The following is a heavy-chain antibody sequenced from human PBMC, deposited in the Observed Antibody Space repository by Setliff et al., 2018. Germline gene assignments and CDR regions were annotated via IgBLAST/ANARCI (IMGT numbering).Heavy chain of an antibody. CDR3: AREQWLDPPGYYYMDV. D-gene: IGHD6-19*01. CDR2: LYIGGSA. CDR1: GGSIRSYY. J-gene: IGHJ6*03. V-gene: IGHV4-4*07. Sequence: SETLSLTCTVSGGSIRSYYWSWIRQPAGKGLEWIGHLYIGGSANYNPSLKSRVTMSIDTSKNQFSLKLNSVTAAGMAVYYCAREQWLDPPGYYYMDVWAKGTTVTVSS.